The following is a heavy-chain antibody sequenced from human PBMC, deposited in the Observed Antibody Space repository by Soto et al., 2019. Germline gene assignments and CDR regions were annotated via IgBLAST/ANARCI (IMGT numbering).Heavy chain of an antibody. J-gene: IGHJ6*02. D-gene: IGHD3-3*01. Sequence: ESGPTLVNPTQTLTLTCTFSGFSLSTSGVGVGWIRQPPGKALEWLALIYWDDDKRYSPSLKSRLTITKDTSKNQVVLTMTNMDPVDTATYYCAHVAPSINTDFWSGYSWPDTLDVWGQGTTVTVSS. V-gene: IGHV2-5*02. CDR1: GFSLSTSGVG. CDR2: IYWDDDK. CDR3: AHVAPSINTDFWSGYSWPDTLDV.